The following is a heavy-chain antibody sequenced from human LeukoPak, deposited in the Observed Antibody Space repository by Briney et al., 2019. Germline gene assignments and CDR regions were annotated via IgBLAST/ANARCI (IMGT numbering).Heavy chain of an antibody. Sequence: GGSLRLSCAASGFTFSSYAMHWVRQAPGKGLELVSVISYDGSNKYYADSVKGRFTISRDNSKNTLYLQMNSLRAEDTAVYYSAKAPGYCSSTTPCYYYYGMDVWGQGNPVTVSS. CDR1: GFTFSSYA. V-gene: IGHV3-30-3*01. CDR3: AKAPGYCSSTTPCYYYYGMDV. D-gene: IGHD2-2*01. J-gene: IGHJ6*02. CDR2: ISYDGSNK.